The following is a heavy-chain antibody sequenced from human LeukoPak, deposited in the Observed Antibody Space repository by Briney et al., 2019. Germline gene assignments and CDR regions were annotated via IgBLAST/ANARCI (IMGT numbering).Heavy chain of an antibody. D-gene: IGHD1-26*01. Sequence: SQTLSLTRTVSRDSISRNYWIWIPRPAGTGLEWIGRMSTSGGTNYNPSLTSRVTISVDKSKNHFSLNLNSVTAADTAVYYCARAPTGSHVDCWGQGTLVTVSS. CDR1: RDSISRNY. CDR2: MSTSGGT. V-gene: IGHV4-4*07. J-gene: IGHJ4*02. CDR3: ARAPTGSHVDC.